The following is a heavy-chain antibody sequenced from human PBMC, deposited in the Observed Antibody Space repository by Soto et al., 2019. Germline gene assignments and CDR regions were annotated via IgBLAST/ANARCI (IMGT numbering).Heavy chain of an antibody. V-gene: IGHV3-23*01. CDR1: GFTFSDHA. Sequence: GGSLSLSCEASGFTFSDHAMSWVRRAPGKGLEWVAAISDSVHGAVYADSVKGRFTISRDNSKNTLYLQMNSLRGEDTGVYYCARDPGRAWSARIFDFWGQGTVVTVSS. CDR3: ARDPGRAWSARIFDF. D-gene: IGHD6-19*01. J-gene: IGHJ4*02. CDR2: ISDSVHGA.